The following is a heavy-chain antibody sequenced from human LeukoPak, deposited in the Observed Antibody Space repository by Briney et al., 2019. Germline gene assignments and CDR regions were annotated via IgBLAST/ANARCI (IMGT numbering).Heavy chain of an antibody. CDR1: GYIFTSYW. Sequence: GESLKISCKGSGYIFTSYWISWVRQMPGKGLEWMGRINPSNSYTNYNPSFQGQVTISADKSISTAYLQWSSLKASDTAMYYCARHWNTEIDYWGQGTLVTVSS. CDR2: INPSNSYT. J-gene: IGHJ4*02. D-gene: IGHD5-18*01. CDR3: ARHWNTEIDY. V-gene: IGHV5-10-1*04.